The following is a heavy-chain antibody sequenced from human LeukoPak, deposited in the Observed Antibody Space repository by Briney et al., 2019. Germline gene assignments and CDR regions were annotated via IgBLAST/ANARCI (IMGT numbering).Heavy chain of an antibody. CDR3: ASHYGDYVPNWFDP. CDR2: IYYSGST. D-gene: IGHD4-17*01. J-gene: IGHJ5*02. V-gene: IGHV4-39*01. Sequence: SETLSLTCTVSGGSISSSSYYWGWIRQPPGKGLEWIGSIYYSGSTYYNPSLKSRVTISVDTSKNQFSLKLSSVTAADTAVYYCASHYGDYVPNWFDPWGQGTLVTVSS. CDR1: GGSISSSSYY.